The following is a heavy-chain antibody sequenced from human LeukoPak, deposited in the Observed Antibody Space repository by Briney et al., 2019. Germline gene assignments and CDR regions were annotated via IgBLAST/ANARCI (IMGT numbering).Heavy chain of an antibody. CDR1: GFTFSSYA. D-gene: IGHD3-3*01. CDR2: ISGSGGST. V-gene: IGHV3-23*01. J-gene: IGHJ4*02. Sequence: GGSLRLSCAASGFTFSSYAMSWVRQAPGKGLEWVSAISGSGGSTYYADSVKGRFTISRDNSKNTLCLQMNSLRAEDTAVYYCAKDNTIFGVVIPHDYWGQGTLVTVSS. CDR3: AKDNTIFGVVIPHDY.